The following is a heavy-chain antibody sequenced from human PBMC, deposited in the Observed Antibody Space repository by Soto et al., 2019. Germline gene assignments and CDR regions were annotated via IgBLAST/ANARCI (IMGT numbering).Heavy chain of an antibody. Sequence: ASVKVSCKASGYTFTSYGISWVRQAPGPGLEWMGWISAYNGNTNYAQKLQGRVTMTTDTSTSTAYMELRSLRSDDTAVYYCARGSYDFWSGSKGPFDYWGQGTLVTVSS. CDR3: ARGSYDFWSGSKGPFDY. CDR2: ISAYNGNT. J-gene: IGHJ4*02. V-gene: IGHV1-18*01. D-gene: IGHD3-3*01. CDR1: GYTFTSYG.